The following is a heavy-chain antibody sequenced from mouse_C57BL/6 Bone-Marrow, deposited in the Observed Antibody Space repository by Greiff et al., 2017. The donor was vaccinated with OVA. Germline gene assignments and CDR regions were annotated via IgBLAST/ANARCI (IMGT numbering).Heavy chain of an antibody. Sequence: VQVVESGPGLVAPSQSLSITCTVSGFSLTSYAISWVRQPPGKGLEWLGVIWTGGGTNYNSALKSRLSISKDNSKSQVFLKMNSLQTDDTARYYCASLPNYYGSSSDYWGQGTTLTVSS. V-gene: IGHV2-9-1*01. J-gene: IGHJ2*01. CDR1: GFSLTSYA. CDR3: ASLPNYYGSSSDY. CDR2: IWTGGGT. D-gene: IGHD1-1*01.